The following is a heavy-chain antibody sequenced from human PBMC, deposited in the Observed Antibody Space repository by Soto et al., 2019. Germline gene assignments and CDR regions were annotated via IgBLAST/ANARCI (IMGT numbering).Heavy chain of an antibody. CDR1: GDSVSSNSAA. D-gene: IGHD6-19*01. CDR3: ARESGWDPYYYYYGMDV. J-gene: IGHJ6*02. Sequence: PSQTLSLTCVISGDSVSSNSAAWNWIRQSPSRGLEWLGRTYYRSKWYNDYAVSVKSRITINPDTSKNQFSLQLNSVAPEDTAVYYCARESGWDPYYYYYGMDVWGQGTTVTVSS. V-gene: IGHV6-1*01. CDR2: TYYRSKWYN.